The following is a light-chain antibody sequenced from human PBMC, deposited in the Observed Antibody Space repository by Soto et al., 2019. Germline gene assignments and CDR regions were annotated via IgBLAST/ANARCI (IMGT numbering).Light chain of an antibody. V-gene: IGLV2-23*02. CDR2: DVN. CDR1: RSDVGGYNH. J-gene: IGLJ3*02. Sequence: QSVLTQPASVSGSPGQSITISCTGTRSDVGGYNHVSWYQQHPGKAPKLMIYDVNNRPSGVPNRFSGSKSGTTASLAISGLQVEDEADYYCWSYAGSSTWVFGGGTKLTVL. CDR3: WSYAGSSTWV.